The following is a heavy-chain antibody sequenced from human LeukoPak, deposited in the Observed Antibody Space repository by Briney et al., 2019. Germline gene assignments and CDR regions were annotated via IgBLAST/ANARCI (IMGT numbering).Heavy chain of an antibody. CDR1: GFTFSDYY. D-gene: IGHD2-2*01. J-gene: IGHJ6*02. CDR2: ISSGSTI. V-gene: IGHV3-11*01. Sequence: GGSLRLSCAASGFTFSDYYMSWIRQAPGKGLEWVSYISSGSTIYYADSVKGRFTISRDNAKNSLYLQMNSLRAEDTAVYYCAREYCSSTSCSLDGMDVWGQGTTVTVSS. CDR3: AREYCSSTSCSLDGMDV.